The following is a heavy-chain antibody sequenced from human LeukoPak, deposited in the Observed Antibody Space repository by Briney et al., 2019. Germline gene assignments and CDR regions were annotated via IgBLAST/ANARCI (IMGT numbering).Heavy chain of an antibody. CDR3: AKAIGWSDYDSSGPDY. Sequence: GGSLRLSCAASGFTFSSYGMHWVRQAPGKGLEWVAFIRYDGSNKYYADSVKGRFTISRDNSKNTLYLQMNSLRAEDTAVYYCAKAIGWSDYDSSGPDYWGQGTLVTVSS. J-gene: IGHJ4*02. CDR2: IRYDGSNK. CDR1: GFTFSSYG. V-gene: IGHV3-30*02. D-gene: IGHD3-22*01.